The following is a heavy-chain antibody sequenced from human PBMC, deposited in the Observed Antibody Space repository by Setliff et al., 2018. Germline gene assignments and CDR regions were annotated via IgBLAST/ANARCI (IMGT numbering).Heavy chain of an antibody. V-gene: IGHV1-18*01. CDR3: ARSPPTVVVTAIQAIFDY. Sequence: KVSCKASGYTFTSYGISWVRQAPGQGLEWMGWISAYNGNANYAQKLQGRLTMTTDTSTSTAYMELRSLRSDDTAVYYRARSPPTVVVTAIQAIFDYWGQGTLVTVSS. J-gene: IGHJ4*02. CDR1: GYTFTSYG. CDR2: ISAYNGNA. D-gene: IGHD2-21*02.